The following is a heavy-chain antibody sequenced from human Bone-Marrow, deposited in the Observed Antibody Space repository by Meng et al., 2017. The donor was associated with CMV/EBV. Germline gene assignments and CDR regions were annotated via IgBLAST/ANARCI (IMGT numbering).Heavy chain of an antibody. CDR1: GFTFSSYD. CDR3: ARDSSQPYYDFWSGYYRAYYGMDV. J-gene: IGHJ6*02. Sequence: GESLKISCAASGFTFSSYDMHWVRQATGKGLEWVSAIGTAGDTYYPGSVKGRFTISRENAKNSLYLQMNSLRAGDTAVYYCARDSSQPYYDFWSGYYRAYYGMDVWGQGTTVTVSS. D-gene: IGHD3-3*01. CDR2: IGTAGDT. V-gene: IGHV3-13*01.